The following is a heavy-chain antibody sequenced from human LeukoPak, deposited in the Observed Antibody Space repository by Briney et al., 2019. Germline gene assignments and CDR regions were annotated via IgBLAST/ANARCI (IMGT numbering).Heavy chain of an antibody. V-gene: IGHV4-61*02. CDR1: GGSISSGSYY. D-gene: IGHD5-12*01. CDR2: IYTSGST. J-gene: IGHJ4*02. CDR3: ARQRGGYSGYDY. Sequence: PSQTLSLTCTVSGGSISSGSYYWSWIRQPAGKGLEWIGRIYTSGSTNYNPSLKSRVTISVDTSKNQFSLKLSSVTAADTAVYYCARQRGGYSGYDYWGQGTLVTVSS.